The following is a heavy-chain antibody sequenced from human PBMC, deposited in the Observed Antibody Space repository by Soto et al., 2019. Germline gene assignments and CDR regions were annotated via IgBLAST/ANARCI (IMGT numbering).Heavy chain of an antibody. Sequence: ASVKVSCKASGYTFTSYAMHWVRQAPGQRLEWMGWINAGNGNTKYSQKFQGRVTITRDTSASTAYMELSSLRSEDTAVYYCARDVLVRYYYYYGMDVWGQGTTVTVSS. D-gene: IGHD2-15*01. V-gene: IGHV1-3*01. J-gene: IGHJ6*02. CDR2: INAGNGNT. CDR3: ARDVLVRYYYYYGMDV. CDR1: GYTFTSYA.